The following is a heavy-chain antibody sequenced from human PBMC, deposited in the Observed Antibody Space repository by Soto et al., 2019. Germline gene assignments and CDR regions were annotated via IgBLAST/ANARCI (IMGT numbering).Heavy chain of an antibody. V-gene: IGHV1-3*01. Sequence: GASVKVSCKASGYTFTSYAMHWVRQAPGQRLEWMGWINAGNGNTKYSQKFQGRVTITRDTSASTAYMELSSLRSEDTAVYYCARAEYYYDSSGPHYGMDVWGQGTTVTVSS. J-gene: IGHJ6*02. CDR3: ARAEYYYDSSGPHYGMDV. CDR1: GYTFTSYA. D-gene: IGHD3-22*01. CDR2: INAGNGNT.